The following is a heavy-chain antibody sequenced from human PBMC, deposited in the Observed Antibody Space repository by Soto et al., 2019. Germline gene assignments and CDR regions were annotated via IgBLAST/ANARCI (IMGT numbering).Heavy chain of an antibody. CDR2: ISYDGSNK. Sequence: GGSLRLSCAASGFTFSSYAMHWVRQAPGKGLEWVAVISYDGSNKYYADSVKGRFTISRDNSKNTLYLQMNSLRAEDTAVYYCARAGQIQLWPETHAYSYYYYGMDVWGQGTTVTVSS. J-gene: IGHJ6*02. D-gene: IGHD5-18*01. CDR1: GFTFSSYA. CDR3: ARAGQIQLWPETHAYSYYYYGMDV. V-gene: IGHV3-30-3*01.